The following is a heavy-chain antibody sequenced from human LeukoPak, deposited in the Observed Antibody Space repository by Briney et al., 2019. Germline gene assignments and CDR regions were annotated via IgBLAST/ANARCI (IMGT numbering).Heavy chain of an antibody. V-gene: IGHV3-23*01. Sequence: PGGSLRLSCASSGFTFSSYAMSWVRQAPGKGLEWVSTIGGTGVRTYYADSAKGRFTISRDNSKNTLYLQMNSLRAEDTAVYYCARVAALMVRGVKYFDYWGQGTLVTVSS. J-gene: IGHJ4*02. CDR1: GFTFSSYA. D-gene: IGHD3-10*01. CDR3: ARVAALMVRGVKYFDY. CDR2: IGGTGVRT.